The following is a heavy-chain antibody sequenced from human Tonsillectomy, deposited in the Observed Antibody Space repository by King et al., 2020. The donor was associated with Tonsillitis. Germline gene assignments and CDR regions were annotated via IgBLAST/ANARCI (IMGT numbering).Heavy chain of an antibody. CDR3: AKVGFTMIVMAPPDY. CDR1: GFTFSTYA. V-gene: IGHV3-23*04. CDR2: ISGSGGST. J-gene: IGHJ4*02. Sequence: VQLVESGGGLVQPGGSLRLSCAASGFTFSTYAMTWVRQAPGKGLEWVSAISGSGGSTYYAGSVKGRFTISRDNSKNTLYLQMNSLRAEETAVYYCAKVGFTMIVMAPPDYWGQGTLVTVSS. D-gene: IGHD3-22*01.